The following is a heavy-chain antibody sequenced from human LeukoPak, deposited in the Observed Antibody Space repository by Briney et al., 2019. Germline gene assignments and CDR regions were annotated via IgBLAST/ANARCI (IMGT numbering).Heavy chain of an antibody. CDR2: IKQDGSEK. J-gene: IGHJ6*03. Sequence: GGSLRLSCAASGFTFSSYWMSWVRQAPGKGLEWVANIKQDGSEKYYVDSVKGRFTISRDNAKNSLYLQMNSLRAEDTAVYYCARAQAAAVGGVYYYYMDVWGKGTTVTVSS. V-gene: IGHV3-7*01. D-gene: IGHD6-13*01. CDR1: GFTFSSYW. CDR3: ARAQAAAVGGVYYYYMDV.